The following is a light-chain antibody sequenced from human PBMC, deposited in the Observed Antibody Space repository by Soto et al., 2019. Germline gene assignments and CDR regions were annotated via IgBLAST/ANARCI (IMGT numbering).Light chain of an antibody. Sequence: QSALTQPASVSGSPGQSITISCTGTSSDVGGYNYVSWYQQHPGKAPKLMIYEVSNRPSGVSSRFSGSKSGNTASLTISGLQAEDEADYYCGSYTTSTTRVLGTGTKVTVL. V-gene: IGLV2-14*01. CDR2: EVS. CDR1: SSDVGGYNY. J-gene: IGLJ1*01. CDR3: GSYTTSTTRV.